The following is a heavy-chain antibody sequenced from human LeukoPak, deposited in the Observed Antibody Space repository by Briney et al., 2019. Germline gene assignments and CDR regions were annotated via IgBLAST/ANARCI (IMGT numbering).Heavy chain of an antibody. CDR2: ISGSGGST. CDR1: RFTFSNYA. J-gene: IGHJ4*02. CDR3: AKEGSSSWYPSYFDY. Sequence: GGSLRLSCAASRFTFSNYAMTWVRQAPGKGLEWDSAISGSGGSTYYADSVKGRFTISRDNSKNTLYLQMNSLRAEDTAVYYCAKEGSSSWYPSYFDYWGQGTLVTVSS. V-gene: IGHV3-23*01. D-gene: IGHD6-13*01.